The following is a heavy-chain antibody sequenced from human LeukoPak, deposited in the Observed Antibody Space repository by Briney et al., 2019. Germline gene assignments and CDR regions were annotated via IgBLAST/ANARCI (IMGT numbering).Heavy chain of an antibody. CDR1: GFIFSNYV. CDR2: ISYDGSNK. Sequence: PGRSLRLSCAASGFIFSNYVMHWVRQAPGKGLEWVAVISYDGSNKNYADYVKGRFTISRDNSKNTLYLQMNSLRAEDTAVYYCARDGLERVVTATKYYYYYGMDVWGQGTTVTVSS. V-gene: IGHV3-30*03. J-gene: IGHJ6*02. CDR3: ARDGLERVVTATKYYYYYGMDV. D-gene: IGHD2-21*02.